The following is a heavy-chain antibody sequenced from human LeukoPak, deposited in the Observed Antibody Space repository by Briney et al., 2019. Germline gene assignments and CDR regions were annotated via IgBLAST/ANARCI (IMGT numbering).Heavy chain of an antibody. D-gene: IGHD2-8*01. Sequence: SETLSLTCTVSGGSISSGGYYWSWIRQHPGKGLEWIGYIYYSGSTYYNPSLKSRVTISVDTSKNQFSLKLSSVTAADTAVYYCARDHRGLYDYWGQGTLVTASS. CDR3: ARDHRGLYDY. J-gene: IGHJ4*02. CDR2: IYYSGST. CDR1: GGSISSGGYY. V-gene: IGHV4-31*03.